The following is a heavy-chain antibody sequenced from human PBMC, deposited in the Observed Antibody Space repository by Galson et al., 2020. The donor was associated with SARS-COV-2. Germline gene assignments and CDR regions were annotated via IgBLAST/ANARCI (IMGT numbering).Heavy chain of an antibody. J-gene: IGHJ4*02. CDR3: ATGYSSGSWDY. D-gene: IGHD6-19*01. CDR1: GFTFDDYA. CDR2: ISWNSGSI. Sequence: GGSLRLSCAASGFTFDDYAMHWVRQAPGKGLEWVSGISWNSGSIGYADSVKGRFTISRDNAKNSLYLQMNSLRAEDTALYYCATGYSSGSWDYWGQGTLVTVSS. V-gene: IGHV3-9*01.